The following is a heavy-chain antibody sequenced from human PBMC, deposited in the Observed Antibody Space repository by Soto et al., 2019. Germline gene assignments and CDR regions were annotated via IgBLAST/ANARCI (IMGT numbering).Heavy chain of an antibody. D-gene: IGHD2-15*01. Sequence: PSETLSLTCTVSGGSINNSAYSWSWIRQPPGKGLEWIGYIYHTGSTYYNPSLKSRVTISVDKSKSQFSLKLNSVTAADTAVYYCARGGVVVAAPFDYWGQGTLVTVSS. CDR2: IYHTGST. CDR1: GGSINNSAYS. V-gene: IGHV4-30-2*01. J-gene: IGHJ4*02. CDR3: ARGGVVVAAPFDY.